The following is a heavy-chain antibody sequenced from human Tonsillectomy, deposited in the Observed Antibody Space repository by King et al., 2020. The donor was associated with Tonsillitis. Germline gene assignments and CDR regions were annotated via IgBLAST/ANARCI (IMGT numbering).Heavy chain of an antibody. D-gene: IGHD3-22*01. CDR3: ARVRGTYYYASSGYYYRTSRSGKGYYFDY. Sequence: VQLQQWGAGLLKPSETLSLTCAVYGGSFSGYYWSWIRQPPGKGLEWIGEINHSGSTNYNPSLKSRVTISVDTSKNQFSLKLSSVTAADTAVYYCARVRGTYYYASSGYYYRTSRSGKGYYFDYWGQGTLVTVSS. V-gene: IGHV4-34*01. CDR1: GGSFSGYY. J-gene: IGHJ4*02. CDR2: INHSGST.